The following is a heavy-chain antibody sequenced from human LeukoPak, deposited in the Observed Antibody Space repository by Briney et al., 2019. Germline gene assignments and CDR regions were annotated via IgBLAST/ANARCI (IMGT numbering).Heavy chain of an antibody. CDR3: AREVTMVRGVGAFDI. V-gene: IGHV3-21*01. D-gene: IGHD3-10*01. CDR1: GFTFSSYS. J-gene: IGHJ3*02. Sequence: GGSLRLSCAASGFTFSSYSMNWVRQAPGKGLEWVSSISSSSSYIYYADSVKGRCTISRDNAKNSLYLQMNSLRAEDTAVYYCAREVTMVRGVGAFDIWGQGTMVTVSS. CDR2: ISSSSSYI.